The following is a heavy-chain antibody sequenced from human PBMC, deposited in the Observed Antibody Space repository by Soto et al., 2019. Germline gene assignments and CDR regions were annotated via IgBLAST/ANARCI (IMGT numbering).Heavy chain of an antibody. CDR2: ISSSGSTI. J-gene: IGHJ6*01. Sequence: WGSLLVSCATSGFTFSIYEMNWVRQAPGKGLDWVSYISSSGSTIYYADSVKGRFTISRDNAKNSLYLQMNSLRAEDTAVYYCARDVVGLGVWGQGTPVTVSS. CDR3: ARDVVGLGV. CDR1: GFTFSIYE. V-gene: IGHV3-48*03. D-gene: IGHD2-15*01.